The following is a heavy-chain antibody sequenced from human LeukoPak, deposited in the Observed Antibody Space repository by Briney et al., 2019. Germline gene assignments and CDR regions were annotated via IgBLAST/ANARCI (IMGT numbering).Heavy chain of an antibody. V-gene: IGHV4-34*01. J-gene: IGHJ3*01. CDR3: ARETEKQWQY. D-gene: IGHD6-19*01. CDR2: INHSGST. Sequence: SETLSLTCAVYGGSFSGYYWSWIRQPPGKGLEWIGEINHSGSTNYNPSLKSRVTISVDTSKNQFSLRLSSVTAADTAVYYCARETEKQWQYWGQGTTVTVSS. CDR1: GGSFSGYY.